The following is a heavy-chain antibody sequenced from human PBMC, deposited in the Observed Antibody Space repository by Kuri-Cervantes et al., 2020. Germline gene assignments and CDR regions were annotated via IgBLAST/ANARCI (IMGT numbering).Heavy chain of an antibody. V-gene: IGHV4-59*12. CDR3: ARDPGYAHFDY. D-gene: IGHD2-2*01. J-gene: IGHJ4*02. CDR2: IYYSGST. CDR1: GGSISSYY. Sequence: SETLSLTCTVSGGSISSYYWSWIRQPPGKGLEWIGYIYYSGSTNYNLSLKSRVTISVDTSKNQFSLKLSSVTAADTAVYYCARDPGYAHFDYWGQGTLVTVSS.